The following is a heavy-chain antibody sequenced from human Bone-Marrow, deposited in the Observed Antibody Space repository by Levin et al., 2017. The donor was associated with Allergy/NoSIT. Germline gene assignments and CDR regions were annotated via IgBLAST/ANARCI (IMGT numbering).Heavy chain of an antibody. CDR1: GFTVSSNY. V-gene: IGHV3-66*01. CDR2: IYSTGTT. Sequence: ASVKVSCAASGFTVSSNYMAWVRQAPGKGLEWVSVIYSTGTTYYVDSVKGRFTISRDNSKNTLYLQMNSLRAEDTAEYYCSSAPGFTDYWGQGTLVTVSS. CDR3: SSAPGFTDY. J-gene: IGHJ4*02.